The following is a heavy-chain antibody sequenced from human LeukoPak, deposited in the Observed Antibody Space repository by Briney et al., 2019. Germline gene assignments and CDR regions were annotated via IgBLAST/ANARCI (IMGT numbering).Heavy chain of an antibody. D-gene: IGHD5-18*01. V-gene: IGHV4-59*12. CDR1: GGSISNYY. CDR3: ARGLDTAMGADY. Sequence: PSETLSLTCTVSGGSISNYYWSWIRQPPGKGLEWIGYIYYSGTTNYNPSLKSRVTISVDTSKNQFSLKLSSVTAADTAVYYCARGLDTAMGADYWGQGTLVTVSS. CDR2: IYYSGTT. J-gene: IGHJ4*02.